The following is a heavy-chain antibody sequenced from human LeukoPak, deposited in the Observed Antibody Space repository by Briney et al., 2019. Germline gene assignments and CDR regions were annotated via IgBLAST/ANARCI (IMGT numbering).Heavy chain of an antibody. CDR1: GFTFSRYG. J-gene: IGHJ5*02. CDR2: ISGSGNST. CDR3: VKIADYGDYRNRFDP. D-gene: IGHD4-17*01. Sequence: GGSLRLSCAASGFTFSRYGMTWVRQAPGKGLEWVSGISGSGNSTYYADSVKGRFTISRDNSKNTLYLQMNSLRAEDTAVYYCVKIADYGDYRNRFDPWGQGTLVTVSS. V-gene: IGHV3-23*01.